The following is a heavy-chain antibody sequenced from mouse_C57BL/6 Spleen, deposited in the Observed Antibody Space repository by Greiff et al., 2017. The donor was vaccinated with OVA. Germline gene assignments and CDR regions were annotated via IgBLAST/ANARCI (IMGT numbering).Heavy chain of an antibody. CDR1: GYSITSGYY. CDR3: ARDDYSNYYAMDY. Sequence: EVKLQESGPGLVKPSQSLSLTCSVTGYSITSGYYWNWIRQFPGNKLEWMGYISYDGSNNYNPSLKNRISITRDTSKNQFFLKLNSATTEDTATYYCARDDYSNYYAMDYWGQGTSVTVSS. D-gene: IGHD2-5*01. J-gene: IGHJ4*01. CDR2: ISYDGSN. V-gene: IGHV3-6*01.